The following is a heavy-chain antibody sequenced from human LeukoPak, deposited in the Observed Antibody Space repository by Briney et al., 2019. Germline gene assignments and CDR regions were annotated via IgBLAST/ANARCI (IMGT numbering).Heavy chain of an antibody. CDR3: ARVRDGYNFHAFDI. Sequence: PSETLSLTCSVSGVSINSYYWNWIRQPPGKGLEWIGFIYYSGSTNYNPSLKSRVTISVDTSKNQFSLKLSSVAAADTALYYCARVRDGYNFHAFDIWGQGTMVTVSS. D-gene: IGHD5-24*01. CDR1: GVSINSYY. V-gene: IGHV4-59*01. J-gene: IGHJ3*02. CDR2: IYYSGST.